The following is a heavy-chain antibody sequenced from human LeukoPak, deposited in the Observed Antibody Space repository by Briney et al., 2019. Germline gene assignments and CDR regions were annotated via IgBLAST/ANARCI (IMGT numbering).Heavy chain of an antibody. J-gene: IGHJ4*02. V-gene: IGHV4-4*01. Sequence: SETLSLTCDVSGSSISSVGWWGWVRQPPGRGLEGSGETYLSWSTNYNLSLKRRDAIPVEKTKNQFSVRVNSVTVADTAVYCCASRSQTLFRDWGQGIVVTVSS. D-gene: IGHD3-10*01. CDR1: GSSISSVGW. CDR2: TYLSWST. CDR3: ASRSQTLFRD.